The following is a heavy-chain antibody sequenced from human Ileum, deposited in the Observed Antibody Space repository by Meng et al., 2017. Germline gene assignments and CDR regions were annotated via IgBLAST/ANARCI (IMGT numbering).Heavy chain of an antibody. CDR2: ISYSGTT. CDR3: TRHMGYNSGWYYFDY. Sequence: QVQLQESGPGLVKPSETLSLTCTVSGGSISNNYWSWIRQPPGKGLEWIAYISYSGTTNYNPSLKSRVTISVDTSKNQFSLKLSSVTAADTAVYYCTRHMGYNSGWYYFDYWGQGTLVTVSS. V-gene: IGHV4-59*08. J-gene: IGHJ4*02. CDR1: GGSISNNY. D-gene: IGHD6-19*01.